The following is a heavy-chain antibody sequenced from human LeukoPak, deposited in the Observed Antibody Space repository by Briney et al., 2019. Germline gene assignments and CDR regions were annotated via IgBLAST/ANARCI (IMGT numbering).Heavy chain of an antibody. D-gene: IGHD3-10*01. CDR3: ATDRARGGDSFDY. CDR1: GGSIRGGDYS. Sequence: SQTLSLTCTVSGGSIRGGDYSWSWIRQPPGKGLEWIGYIYYSGSTYYNPSLKSRVTISGDTSKNQFSLNLSSVTAADTAVYYCATDRARGGDSFDYWGQGTLVTASS. J-gene: IGHJ4*02. V-gene: IGHV4-30-4*01. CDR2: IYYSGST.